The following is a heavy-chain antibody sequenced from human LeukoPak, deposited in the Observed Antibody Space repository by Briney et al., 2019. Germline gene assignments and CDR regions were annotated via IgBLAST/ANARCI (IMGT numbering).Heavy chain of an antibody. CDR3: ARDHGTYGLDY. CDR1: GGSISSGSYY. J-gene: IGHJ4*02. Sequence: SETLSLTCTVSGGSISSGSYYWSWIRQPAGKGLEWIGRIYTSGSTNYNPSLKSRVTISVDTSKNQFSLKLSSVTAADTAVYYCARDHGTYGLDYWGQGTLVTVSS. D-gene: IGHD1-26*01. CDR2: IYTSGST. V-gene: IGHV4-61*02.